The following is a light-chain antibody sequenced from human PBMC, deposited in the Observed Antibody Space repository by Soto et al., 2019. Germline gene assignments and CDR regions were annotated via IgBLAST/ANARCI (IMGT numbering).Light chain of an antibody. CDR3: QQYDNLPLT. Sequence: IQLTQSTSTLSGSAGDRVTITCQASQDITKYLNCYQQRPGKAPKLLIYDVSNLETGVPSRFSGSRSGTDFTLTISSLQPEDIATYYCQQYDNLPLTFGGGTKVDIK. CDR1: QDITKY. CDR2: DVS. J-gene: IGKJ4*01. V-gene: IGKV1-33*01.